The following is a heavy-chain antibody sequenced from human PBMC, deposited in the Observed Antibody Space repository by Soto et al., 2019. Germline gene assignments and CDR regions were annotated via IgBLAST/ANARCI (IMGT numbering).Heavy chain of an antibody. D-gene: IGHD2-2*01. CDR1: GYSFTSYW. CDR2: IDPSDSYT. CDR3: ARFCGSTCCPGPHYYYGMDV. J-gene: IGHJ6*02. Sequence: PGESLKISCKGSGYSFTSYWISWVRQMPGKGLAWMGRIDPSDSYTNYSPSFQGHVTISADKSISTAYLQWSSLKASDTAMYYCARFCGSTCCPGPHYYYGMDVWGQGTTVTVSS. V-gene: IGHV5-10-1*01.